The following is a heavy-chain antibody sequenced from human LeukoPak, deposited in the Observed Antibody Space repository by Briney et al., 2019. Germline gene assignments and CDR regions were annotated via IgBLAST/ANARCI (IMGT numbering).Heavy chain of an antibody. CDR3: AKDRVGQYSYGPGEYYFDY. J-gene: IGHJ4*02. D-gene: IGHD5-18*01. Sequence: GGSLRLSCAASGFTFSSFGMNWVRQAPGKGLEWVTFIRYDGIAIQYADSVKGRFTISRDNSKNTLHLQMNSLRAEDTAVYYCAKDRVGQYSYGPGEYYFDYWGQGTLVTVSS. CDR1: GFTFSSFG. CDR2: IRYDGIAI. V-gene: IGHV3-30*02.